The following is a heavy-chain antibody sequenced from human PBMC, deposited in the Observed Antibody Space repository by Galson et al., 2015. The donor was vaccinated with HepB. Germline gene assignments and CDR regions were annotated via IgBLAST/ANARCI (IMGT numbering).Heavy chain of an antibody. CDR3: ARDGGGDGYNYMGYFDY. CDR2: INPSGGST. Sequence: SVKVSCKASGYTFTSYYMHWVRQAPGQGLEWMGIINPSGGSTSYAQKFQGRVTMTRDTSTSTVYMELSSLRSEDTVVYYCARDGGGDGYNYMGYFDYWGQGTLVTVSS. J-gene: IGHJ4*02. D-gene: IGHD5-24*01. V-gene: IGHV1-46*01. CDR1: GYTFTSYY.